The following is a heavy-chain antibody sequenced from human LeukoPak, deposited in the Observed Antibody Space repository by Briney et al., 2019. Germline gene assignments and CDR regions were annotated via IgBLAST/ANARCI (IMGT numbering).Heavy chain of an antibody. Sequence: GGSLRLSCAASGFTFSSYSMNWVRQAPGKGLEWVSPISSSSSYIYYADSVKGRFTISRDNAKNSLYLQMNSLRAEDTAVYYCARDGYCTNGVCYTADYWGQGTLVTVSS. J-gene: IGHJ4*02. CDR1: GFTFSSYS. CDR3: ARDGYCTNGVCYTADY. V-gene: IGHV3-21*01. D-gene: IGHD2-8*01. CDR2: ISSSSSYI.